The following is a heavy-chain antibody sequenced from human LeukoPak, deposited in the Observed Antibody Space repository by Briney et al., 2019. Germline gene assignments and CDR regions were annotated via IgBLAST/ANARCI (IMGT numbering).Heavy chain of an antibody. Sequence: SETLSLTCTVSGGSISSSSYYWGWIPLPPGKGLEWIGSIYYSGSTYYNPSLKSRVTISVDTSKNQFSLKLSSVTAADTAVYYCATGGGLTTAGYWGQGTLVTVSS. D-gene: IGHD4-11*01. J-gene: IGHJ4*02. CDR3: ATGGGLTTAGY. CDR2: IYYSGST. CDR1: GGSISSSSYY. V-gene: IGHV4-39*01.